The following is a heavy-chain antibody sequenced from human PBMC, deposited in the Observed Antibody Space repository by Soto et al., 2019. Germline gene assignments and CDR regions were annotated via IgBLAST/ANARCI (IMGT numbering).Heavy chain of an antibody. Sequence: SETLSLTCTVSGGYISSYYWSWIRQPPGKGLEWIGYIYYSGSTNYNPSLKSRVTISVDTSKNQFSLKLSSVTAADTAVYYCARRYGASFDYWGQGTLVTVLL. J-gene: IGHJ4*02. CDR1: GGYISSYY. CDR3: ARRYGASFDY. V-gene: IGHV4-59*01. D-gene: IGHD4-17*01. CDR2: IYYSGST.